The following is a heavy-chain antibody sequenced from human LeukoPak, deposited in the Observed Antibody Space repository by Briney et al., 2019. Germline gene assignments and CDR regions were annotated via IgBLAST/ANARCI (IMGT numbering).Heavy chain of an antibody. Sequence: PSQTLSLTCTVSGGSISSGGCYWSWIRQHPGKGLEWIGYIYYSGSTYYNPSLKSRVTISVDTSKNQFSLKLSSVTAADTAVYYCARAITMVRGVIKEAWFDPWGQGTLVTVSS. CDR3: ARAITMVRGVIKEAWFDP. J-gene: IGHJ5*02. CDR1: GGSISSGGCY. D-gene: IGHD3-10*01. CDR2: IYYSGST. V-gene: IGHV4-31*03.